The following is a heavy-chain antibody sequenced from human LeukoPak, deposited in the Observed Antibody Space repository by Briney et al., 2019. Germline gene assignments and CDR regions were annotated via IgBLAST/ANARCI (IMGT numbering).Heavy chain of an antibody. CDR1: GGSFSGYY. V-gene: IGHV4-34*01. D-gene: IGHD6-13*01. J-gene: IGHJ5*02. CDR3: AGIAAGFNWFDP. CDR2: INHSGST. Sequence: SETLSLTCAVYGGSFSGYYWSWIRQPPGMGLEWIGKINHSGSTNYNPSLKSRVTISVDTSKNQFSLKLSSVTAADTAVYYCAGIAAGFNWFDPWGQGTLVTVSS.